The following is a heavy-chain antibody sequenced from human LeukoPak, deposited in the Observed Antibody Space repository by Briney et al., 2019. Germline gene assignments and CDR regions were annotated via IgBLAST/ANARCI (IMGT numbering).Heavy chain of an antibody. CDR1: GYTFTSYY. D-gene: IGHD6-19*01. Sequence: ASVKVSCKASGYTFTSYYMHWVRQSPGQGLEWVGIINPSGGSPSYAQKFQGRVTMTRDTSTSTVYMELSSLRSEDTAVYYCATAAVAGTEYFDYWGQGTLVTVSS. V-gene: IGHV1-46*01. CDR3: ATAAVAGTEYFDY. CDR2: INPSGGSP. J-gene: IGHJ4*02.